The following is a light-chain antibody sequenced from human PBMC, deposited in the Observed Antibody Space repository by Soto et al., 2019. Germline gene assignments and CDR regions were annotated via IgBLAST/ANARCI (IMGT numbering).Light chain of an antibody. CDR1: STDVGSYNL. Sequence: QSVLTQPASVSGSPGQSITISCTGTSTDVGSYNLVSWYQHHPGEAPKLIIYEGSKRPSGVSNRFSGSKSGNTASLTIYGLQAEDEADYHCCSYAGSTTWVFGGGTKVTVL. CDR3: CSYAGSTTWV. CDR2: EGS. J-gene: IGLJ3*02. V-gene: IGLV2-23*01.